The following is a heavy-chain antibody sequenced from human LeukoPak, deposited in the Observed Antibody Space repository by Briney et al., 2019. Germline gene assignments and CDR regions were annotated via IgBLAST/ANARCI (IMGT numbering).Heavy chain of an antibody. CDR3: ARVSAVNDAFDI. CDR2: IYHSGST. Sequence: SETLSLTCAVSGGSISSGGYSWSWIRQPPGKGLEWIGCIYHSGSTYYNPSLKSRVTISVDRSKNQFSLKLSSVTAADTAVYYCARVSAVNDAFDIWGQGTMVTVSS. J-gene: IGHJ3*02. D-gene: IGHD3-10*01. V-gene: IGHV4-30-2*01. CDR1: GGSISSGGYS.